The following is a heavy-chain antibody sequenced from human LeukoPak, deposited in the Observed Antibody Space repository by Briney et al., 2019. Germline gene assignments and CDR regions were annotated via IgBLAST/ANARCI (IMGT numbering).Heavy chain of an antibody. Sequence: PGGSLRLSCAASGFTFSSYAMSWVRQAPGKGLERVAAISGNGGRTYYRDSMKGRFTISRDNPKNTLYLLMNSLSAEDTALYYCAKEQTSSGYFDYWGQGTLVTVSS. CDR3: AKEQTSSGYFDY. CDR2: ISGNGGRT. V-gene: IGHV3-23*01. J-gene: IGHJ4*02. CDR1: GFTFSSYA. D-gene: IGHD3-10*01.